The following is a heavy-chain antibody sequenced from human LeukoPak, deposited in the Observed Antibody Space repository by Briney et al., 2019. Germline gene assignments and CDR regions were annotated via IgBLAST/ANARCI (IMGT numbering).Heavy chain of an antibody. V-gene: IGHV1-8*01. CDR2: MNPNSGNT. J-gene: IGHJ4*02. CDR3: ASSAARRRWLQPGFFDY. Sequence: ASVKVSCKASGYTFTSYDINWVRQATGQGLEWMGWMNPNSGNTGYAQKFQGRVTMTRNTSISTAYMEPSSLRSEDTAVYYCASSAARRRWLQPGFFDYWGQGTLVTVSS. D-gene: IGHD5-24*01. CDR1: GYTFTSYD.